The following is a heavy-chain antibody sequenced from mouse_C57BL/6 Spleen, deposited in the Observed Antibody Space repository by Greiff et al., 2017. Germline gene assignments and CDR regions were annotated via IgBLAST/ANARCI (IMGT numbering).Heavy chain of an antibody. J-gene: IGHJ2*01. Sequence: VQLKESGPELVKPGASVKISCKASGYSFTDYNMNWVKQSNGKSLEWIGVLNPNYGTTSYNQKFKGKATLTVDQSSSTSYMQRNSLTSEDSAVYYCARFDYDGFDYWGQGTTLTVSS. V-gene: IGHV1-39*01. CDR1: GYSFTDYN. CDR3: ARFDYDGFDY. D-gene: IGHD2-4*01. CDR2: LNPNYGTT.